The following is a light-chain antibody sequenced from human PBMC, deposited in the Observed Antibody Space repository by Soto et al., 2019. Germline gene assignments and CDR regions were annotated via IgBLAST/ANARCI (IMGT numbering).Light chain of an antibody. CDR2: AAS. Sequence: EIVFTPSPATRSLSQVERATLSCRASQSVSSSYLAWYQQKPGQAPRLLIYAASSRATGIPDRFSGSGSGTDFTLTISRLEPEDFAAYYCQQYCSSPFTFGHGTKVDIK. CDR1: QSVSSSY. J-gene: IGKJ3*01. CDR3: QQYCSSPFT. V-gene: IGKV3-20*01.